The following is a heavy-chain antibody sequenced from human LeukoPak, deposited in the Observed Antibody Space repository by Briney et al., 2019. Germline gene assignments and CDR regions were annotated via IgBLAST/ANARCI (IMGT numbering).Heavy chain of an antibody. CDR3: ARGGGSSDYYIDV. D-gene: IGHD6-6*01. V-gene: IGHV4-34*01. CDR2: INQSGST. CDR1: GGSFSNYY. J-gene: IGHJ6*03. Sequence: PSETLSLTCAVYGGSFSNYYWTWIRQPPGKGLEWTGEINQSGSTNYNPSLKSRVTISIDTSKNQFSLMLSSVTAADTAVYYCARGGGSSDYYIDVWGKWTTVTVSS.